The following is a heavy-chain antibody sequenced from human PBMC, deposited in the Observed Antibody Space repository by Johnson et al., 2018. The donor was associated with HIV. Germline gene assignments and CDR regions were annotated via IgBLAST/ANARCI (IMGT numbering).Heavy chain of an antibody. Sequence: QVQVVESGGGVVQPGRSLRLSCAASGFTFSSYAMHWVRQAPGKGLEWVAVISYDGSNKYYADSVKGRFTISRDNSKNTLYLQMNSLRAEDTAVYYCATFDAFDIWGQGTMVTVSS. CDR3: ATFDAFDI. CDR1: GFTFSSYA. CDR2: ISYDGSNK. J-gene: IGHJ3*02. V-gene: IGHV3-30*04.